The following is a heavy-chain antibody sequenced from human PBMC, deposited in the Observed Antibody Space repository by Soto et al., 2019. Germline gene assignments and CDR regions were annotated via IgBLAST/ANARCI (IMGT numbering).Heavy chain of an antibody. D-gene: IGHD1-26*01. Sequence: SPTLSLTCAISGDSVSSNSAAWNWIRQSPSRGLEWLGRTYYRSKWYNDYAVSVKSRITINPDTSKNQFSLQLNSVTPEDTAVYYCATDVWRVGATTNYIDCMEVLGQGTTVAVSS. J-gene: IGHJ6*02. CDR2: TYYRSKWYN. CDR3: ATDVWRVGATTNYIDCMEV. V-gene: IGHV6-1*01. CDR1: GDSVSSNSAA.